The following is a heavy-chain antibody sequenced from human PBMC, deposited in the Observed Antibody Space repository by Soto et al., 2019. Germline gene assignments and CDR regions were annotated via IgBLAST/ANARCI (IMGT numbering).Heavy chain of an antibody. CDR2: IWYDGSNK. CDR3: AREGGIAVATSFDY. CDR1: GFTFSSYG. J-gene: IGHJ4*02. V-gene: IGHV3-33*01. Sequence: ESGGGVVQPGRSLRLSCAASGFTFSSYGMHWVRQAPGKGLEWVAVIWYDGSNKYYADSVKGRFTISRDNSKNTLYLQMNSLRAEDTAVYYCAREGGIAVATSFDYWGQGTLVTVSS. D-gene: IGHD6-19*01.